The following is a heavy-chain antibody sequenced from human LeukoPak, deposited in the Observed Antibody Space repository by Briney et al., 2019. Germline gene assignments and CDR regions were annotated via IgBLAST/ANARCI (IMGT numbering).Heavy chain of an antibody. J-gene: IGHJ2*01. CDR1: GFTFSSYW. CDR3: ARRRLPAADPWYFDL. CDR2: ISSDGSST. V-gene: IGHV3-74*01. D-gene: IGHD6-13*01. Sequence: GGSLRLSCAASGFTFSSYWMHWVRQAPGKGLVWVSLISSDGSSTTYADSVKGRFTISRDNAKNTLYLQMNSLRAEDTAVYYCARRRLPAADPWYFDLWGRGALVTVSS.